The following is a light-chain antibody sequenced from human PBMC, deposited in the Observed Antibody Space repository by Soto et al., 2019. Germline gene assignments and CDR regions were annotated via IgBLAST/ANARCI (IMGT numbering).Light chain of an antibody. CDR2: DAS. J-gene: IGKJ5*01. CDR1: QSVGTY. V-gene: IGKV3-11*01. Sequence: EFVLTQSPATLSLSPGERATLSCRASQSVGTYLVWYQHKPGQAPRLLIYDASKRATGIPARFSGSGSGTAFTLTISRLEPEDFAVYFCQQRNDWPITFGQGTRLDMK. CDR3: QQRNDWPIT.